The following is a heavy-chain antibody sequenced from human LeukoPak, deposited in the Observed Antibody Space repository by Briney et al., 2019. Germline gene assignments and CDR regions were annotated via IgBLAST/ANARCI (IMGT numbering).Heavy chain of an antibody. D-gene: IGHD3-10*01. CDR2: ISGSGGST. V-gene: IGHV3-23*01. J-gene: IGHJ4*02. CDR1: GFTFSSYA. Sequence: GGSLRLSCAASGFTFSSYAMSWVRQAPGKGLEWVSAISGSGGSTYYADSVKGRFTISRDNSKNALYLQMNSLRAEDTAVYYCAKDRSEYGSGSYYPLDYWGQGTLVTVSS. CDR3: AKDRSEYGSGSYYPLDY.